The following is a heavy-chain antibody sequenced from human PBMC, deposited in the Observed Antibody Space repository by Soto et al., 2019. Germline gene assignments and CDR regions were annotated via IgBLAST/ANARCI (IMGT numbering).Heavy chain of an antibody. J-gene: IGHJ6*02. V-gene: IGHV3-33*08. Sequence: GGSLRLSCAASGFSFSNYPMHWVRQAPGKGLEWVAVIWYDGSNKYYADSVKGRFTISRDNSKNTLYLQMNSLRAEDTAVYYCAVSRAARPQYFYGMDVWGQGTMVTVSS. CDR2: IWYDGSNK. D-gene: IGHD6-6*01. CDR1: GFSFSNYP. CDR3: AVSRAARPQYFYGMDV.